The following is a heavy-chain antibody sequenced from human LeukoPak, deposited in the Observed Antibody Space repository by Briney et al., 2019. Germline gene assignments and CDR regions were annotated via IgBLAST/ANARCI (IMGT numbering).Heavy chain of an antibody. CDR3: ARDSGDYGGTGGD. CDR1: GFTVSSKY. V-gene: IGHV3-66*01. J-gene: IGHJ4*02. Sequence: GASLRLSCAASGFTVSSKYMSWVRQAPGKGLEWVSTIYSGGSTHYADSVKGRFTISRDNSKNTLYLQMNSLRAEDTAVYYCARDSGDYGGTGGDWGQGTLVTVSS. CDR2: IYSGGST. D-gene: IGHD4-17*01.